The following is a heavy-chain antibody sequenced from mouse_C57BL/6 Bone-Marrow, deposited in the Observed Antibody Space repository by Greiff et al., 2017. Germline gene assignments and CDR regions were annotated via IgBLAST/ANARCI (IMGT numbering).Heavy chain of an antibody. CDR2: IDPSGSNT. CDR3: ARDGNYWCSY. Sequence: QVQLQQPGAELVRPGASVKLSCKASGYTFTSYWMHWVKQRPGQGLEWIGVIDPSGSNTNYNQKFKGKATMTVDTSSSTAYMQLSSLTSEDSAVYYCARDGNYWCSYWGRGTGATVTA. CDR1: GYTFTSYW. J-gene: IGHJ3*01. D-gene: IGHD2-1*01. V-gene: IGHV1-59*01.